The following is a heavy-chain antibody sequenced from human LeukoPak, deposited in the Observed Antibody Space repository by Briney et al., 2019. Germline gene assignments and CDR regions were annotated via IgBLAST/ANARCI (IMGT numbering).Heavy chain of an antibody. CDR3: ARGGQYCSTISCYAYNWFDP. CDR1: GFIFSDYA. Sequence: GGSRRLSCAASGFIFSDYAMLWVRQAPGKGLEWMAVISDDGSNEHYADSVKGRFTISRDNLKNTLYLQMNILRAEDTAVYYCARGGQYCSTISCYAYNWFDPWGQGTLVTVSS. J-gene: IGHJ5*02. D-gene: IGHD2-2*01. V-gene: IGHV3-30-3*01. CDR2: ISDDGSNE.